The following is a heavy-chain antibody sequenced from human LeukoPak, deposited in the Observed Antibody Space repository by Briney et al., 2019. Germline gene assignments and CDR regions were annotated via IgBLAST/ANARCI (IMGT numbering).Heavy chain of an antibody. V-gene: IGHV3-30*10. D-gene: IGHD4-17*01. CDR1: GFNFSSYA. CDR2: ISDGGDDK. CDR3: ASDLDYGDIDDSFDV. J-gene: IGHJ3*01. Sequence: GGSLRLSCAASGFNFSSYAMHWVRQAPGKGLDWVAVISDGGDDKFYTDSVKGRFSISRDNSKNTLYLQMNSLRAEDTAAYHCASDLDYGDIDDSFDVWGQGTMVTVSS.